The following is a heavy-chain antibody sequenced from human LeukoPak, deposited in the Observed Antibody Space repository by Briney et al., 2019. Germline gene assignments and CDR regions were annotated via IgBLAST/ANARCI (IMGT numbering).Heavy chain of an antibody. Sequence: SETLSLTCAVYGGSSSGYYWSWIRQPPGKGLEWIGEINHSGSTNYNPSLKSRVTISVDTSKNQFSLKLSSVTAADTAVYYCARGREGVDFWSGYSSSYYYYMDVWGKGTTVTVSS. CDR3: ARGREGVDFWSGYSSSYYYYMDV. CDR2: INHSGST. D-gene: IGHD3-3*01. CDR1: GGSSSGYY. J-gene: IGHJ6*03. V-gene: IGHV4-34*01.